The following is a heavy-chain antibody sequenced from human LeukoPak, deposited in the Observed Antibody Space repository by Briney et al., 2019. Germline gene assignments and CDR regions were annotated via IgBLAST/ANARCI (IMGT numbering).Heavy chain of an antibody. CDR2: MYHSGST. Sequence: SETLSLTCAVSGYSISSGYFWGWIRQSPGKGLEWIGSMYHSGSTYYNPSLKSRVTISVDTSKNQFSLKLSSVTAADTAVYYCTGKYYYHSSGYYYVDYWGQGTLVTVSS. D-gene: IGHD3-22*01. V-gene: IGHV4-38-2*01. J-gene: IGHJ4*02. CDR3: TGKYYYHSSGYYYVDY. CDR1: GYSISSGYF.